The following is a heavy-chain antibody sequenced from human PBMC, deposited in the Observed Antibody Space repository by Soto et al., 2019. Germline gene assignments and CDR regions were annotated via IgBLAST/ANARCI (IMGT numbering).Heavy chain of an antibody. J-gene: IGHJ4*01. CDR2: ISSSGGST. D-gene: IGHD3-22*01. CDR1: GFTFSTYT. Sequence: EVQLLESGGGLVQPGGSLRLSCAASGFTFSTYTMNWVHQAPGKGLEWVSTISSSGGSTYYADSVKGRFTISRDNSKNTLYLQLSSLGADDTAVYYCAKDTGYYDSGGYYYGYWGQGTLVTVSS. V-gene: IGHV3-23*01. CDR3: AKDTGYYDSGGYYYGY.